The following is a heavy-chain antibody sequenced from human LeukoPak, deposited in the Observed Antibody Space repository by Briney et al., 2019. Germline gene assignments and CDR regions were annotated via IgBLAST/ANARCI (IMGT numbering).Heavy chain of an antibody. D-gene: IGHD3/OR15-3a*01. J-gene: IGHJ4*02. Sequence: SETLSLTCTVSGASMTNYYWSWIRKPPGKGLEWIGYTYYSGSTDSNPSLKGRVTFSVDTSKNQFSLRLSSVTAADTAMYYCARGQRGLPYWGQGTLVTVSS. V-gene: IGHV4-59*01. CDR3: ARGQRGLPY. CDR1: GASMTNYY. CDR2: TYYSGST.